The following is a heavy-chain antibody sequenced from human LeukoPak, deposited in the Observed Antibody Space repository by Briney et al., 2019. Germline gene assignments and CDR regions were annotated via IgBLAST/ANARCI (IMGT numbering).Heavy chain of an antibody. Sequence: SETLSLTCTVSGDSTSSYYWNWIRQPPGKGLEWIGYIYYSGSTDYNPSHKSRVTISLDTSKNQFSLKLSSVTAADTAVYYCARGEWEIGLFFDYWGQGTLVTVSS. J-gene: IGHJ4*02. V-gene: IGHV4-59*01. D-gene: IGHD1-26*01. CDR2: IYYSGST. CDR3: ARGEWEIGLFFDY. CDR1: GDSTSSYY.